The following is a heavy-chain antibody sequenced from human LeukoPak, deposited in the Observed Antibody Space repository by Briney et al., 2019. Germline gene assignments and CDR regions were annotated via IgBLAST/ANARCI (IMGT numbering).Heavy chain of an antibody. J-gene: IGHJ2*01. V-gene: IGHV1-46*01. CDR1: GYTFTSYY. D-gene: IGHD2-2*01. CDR2: INPSGGST. CDR3: ARDIGSMNIVVVNPYWYFDL. Sequence: ASVKVSCKASGYTFTSYYMHWVRQAPGQGLEWMGIINPSGGSTSYAQKFQGRVTMTRDTSTSTVYMELSSLRSEDTAVYYCARDIGSMNIVVVNPYWYFDLWGRGTLVTVSS.